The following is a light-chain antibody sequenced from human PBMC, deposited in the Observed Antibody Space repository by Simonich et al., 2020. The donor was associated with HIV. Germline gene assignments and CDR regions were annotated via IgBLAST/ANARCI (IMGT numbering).Light chain of an antibody. CDR3: QQYLSIPRT. CDR1: RTILYSSNNKNY. V-gene: IGKV4-1*01. Sequence: DIVMTQSPDSLSVSLGERATINCKSSRTILYSSNNKNYLAWYQQKPGQPPKLLIYWASTRESGVPDRFRGSGSGTDFTLTISSLQAEDVAVYYCQQYLSIPRTLGQGTKVEIK. J-gene: IGKJ1*01. CDR2: WAS.